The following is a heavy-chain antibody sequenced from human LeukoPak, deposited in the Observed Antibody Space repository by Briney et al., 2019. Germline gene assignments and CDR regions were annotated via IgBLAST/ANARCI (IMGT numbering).Heavy chain of an antibody. CDR3: ARTYCSSTSCYRGYFDY. V-gene: IGHV4-59*08. CDR1: GGSISSYY. CDR2: IYYRGST. Sequence: SETLSLTCTVSGGSISSYYWSWIRQPPGKGLEWIGYIYYRGSTNYNPSLKSRVTISVDTSKNQFSLKLSSVTAADTAVYYCARTYCSSTSCYRGYFDYWGQGTLVTVSS. J-gene: IGHJ4*02. D-gene: IGHD2-2*01.